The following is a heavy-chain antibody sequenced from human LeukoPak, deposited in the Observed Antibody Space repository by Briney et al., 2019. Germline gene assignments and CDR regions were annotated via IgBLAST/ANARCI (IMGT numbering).Heavy chain of an antibody. V-gene: IGHV3-21*06. CDR3: ARDPFRGTAMVNADY. CDR2: ISSSSSYI. CDR1: GFTFSSYS. Sequence: GGSLRLSCAASGFTFSSYSMNWVRQAPGKGLECVSSISSSSSYIYYADSVKGRFTISRDNAKNSLYLQMNSLRAEDTAVYYCARDPFRGTAMVNADYSGQGTLVTVSS. J-gene: IGHJ4*02. D-gene: IGHD5-18*01.